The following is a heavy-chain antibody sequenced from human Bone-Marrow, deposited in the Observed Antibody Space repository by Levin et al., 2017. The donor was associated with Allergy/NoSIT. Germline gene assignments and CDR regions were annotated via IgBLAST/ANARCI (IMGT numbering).Heavy chain of an antibody. Sequence: GESLKISCAASGFTFSSYAMHWVRQAPGKGLEWVAVISYDGSNKYYADSVKGRFTISRDNSKNTLYLQMNSLRAEDTAVYYCARDPVLLWFGESGRYFDYWGQGTLVTVSS. CDR2: ISYDGSNK. V-gene: IGHV3-30-3*01. D-gene: IGHD3-10*01. CDR3: ARDPVLLWFGESGRYFDY. CDR1: GFTFSSYA. J-gene: IGHJ4*02.